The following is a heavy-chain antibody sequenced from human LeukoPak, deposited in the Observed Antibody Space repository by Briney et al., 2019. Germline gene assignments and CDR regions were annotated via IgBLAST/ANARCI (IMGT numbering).Heavy chain of an antibody. J-gene: IGHJ4*02. CDR2: IYSGGST. CDR1: GFTVSSNY. V-gene: IGHV3-53*01. D-gene: IGHD3-16*02. CDR3: AKELRLGELSL. Sequence: PGGSLRLSCAASGFTVSSNYMSWVRQAPGKGLEWVSVIYSGGSTYYADSVKGRFTISRDNSKTTLYLQMNSLRAEDTAVYYCAKELRLGELSLWGQGTLVTVSS.